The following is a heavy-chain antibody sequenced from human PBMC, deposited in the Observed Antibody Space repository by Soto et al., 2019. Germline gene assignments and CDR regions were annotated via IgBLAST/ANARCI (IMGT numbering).Heavy chain of an antibody. CDR2: ISYDGSNK. CDR1: GFTFSSYG. J-gene: IGHJ4*02. CDR3: AKPQQPLLMVYYFDY. V-gene: IGHV3-30*18. Sequence: QVQLVESGGGVVQPGRSLRLSCAASGFTFSSYGMHWVRQAPGKGLEWVAVISYDGSNKYYADSVKGRFTISRDNSKNTLYLQMNSLRLEDTAVYYCAKPQQPLLMVYYFDYWGQGTLVTVSS. D-gene: IGHD2-8*01.